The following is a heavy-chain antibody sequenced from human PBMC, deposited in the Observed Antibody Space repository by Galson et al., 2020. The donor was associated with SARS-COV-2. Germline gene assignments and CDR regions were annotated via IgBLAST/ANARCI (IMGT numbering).Heavy chain of an antibody. CDR1: GFSFSDYY. Sequence: GGSLRLSCAASGFSFSDYYMNWIRQAPGEGLEWVSYISSLGSTVYYADSVKGRFTISRDNAKNSLYLQMNSLRAEDTAVYYCASLSSRPGGPDFWGQGTQVTVSS. CDR3: ASLSSRPGGPDF. CDR2: ISSLGSTV. V-gene: IGHV3-11*01. D-gene: IGHD3-10*01. J-gene: IGHJ4*02.